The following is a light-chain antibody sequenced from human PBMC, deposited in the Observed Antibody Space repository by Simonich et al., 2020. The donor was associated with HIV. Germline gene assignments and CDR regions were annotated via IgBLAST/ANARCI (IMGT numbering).Light chain of an antibody. J-gene: IGKJ1*01. CDR3: QQYYSTPRT. CDR2: WRP. Sequence: DIVMTQSPDSLAVSLGERATINCKSSQSVLHSSSNKNYLAWYQQKPGQPPKLVIYWRPTRESGFPDRCRGSGSGTDFTLTISSLQAEDVAVYYCQQYYSTPRTFGQGTKVEIK. V-gene: IGKV4-1*01. CDR1: QSVLHSSSNKNY.